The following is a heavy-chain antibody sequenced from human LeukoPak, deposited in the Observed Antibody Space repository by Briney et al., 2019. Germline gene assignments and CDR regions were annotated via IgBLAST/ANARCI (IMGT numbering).Heavy chain of an antibody. CDR2: ISYDGSNK. J-gene: IGHJ4*02. CDR3: AKDDYGSPFDY. Sequence: GGSLRLSCAASGFTFSSYGMHWVRQAPGKGLEWVAVISYDGSNKYYADSVKGRFTISRDNSKSTLYLQMNSLRAEDTAVYYCAKDDYGSPFDYWGQGTLVTVSS. D-gene: IGHD4-17*01. CDR1: GFTFSSYG. V-gene: IGHV3-30*18.